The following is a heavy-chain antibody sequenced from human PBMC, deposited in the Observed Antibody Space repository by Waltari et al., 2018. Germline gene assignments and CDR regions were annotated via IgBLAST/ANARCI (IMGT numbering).Heavy chain of an antibody. CDR3: ARGGSSYYDAYGT. Sequence: QLQLQESGPGLVKPSETLSLTCTVSGVSFSGDNTYWGWIRQPPGEGLEWVGSIYSTGSTHYKTSLKSRVTISIDTPNNQFSLKLTSVTAADTAVYFCARGGSSYYDAYGTWGQGTMVTVSS. CDR1: GVSFSGDNTY. D-gene: IGHD1-26*01. J-gene: IGHJ3*02. CDR2: IYSTGST. V-gene: IGHV4-39*07.